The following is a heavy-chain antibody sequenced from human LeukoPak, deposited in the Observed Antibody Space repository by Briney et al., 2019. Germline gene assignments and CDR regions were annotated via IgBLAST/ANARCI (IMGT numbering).Heavy chain of an antibody. V-gene: IGHV1-2*02. Sequence: ASVKLSCKASGYTFTGYYMHWVRQAPGQGLEWMGWINPNSGGTNYAQKFQGRVTMTRDTSISTAYMELSRLRSDDTAVYYCARQSVDIVVVPAAIGYMDVWGKGTTVTVSS. CDR2: INPNSGGT. D-gene: IGHD2-2*02. J-gene: IGHJ6*03. CDR3: ARQSVDIVVVPAAIGYMDV. CDR1: GYTFTGYY.